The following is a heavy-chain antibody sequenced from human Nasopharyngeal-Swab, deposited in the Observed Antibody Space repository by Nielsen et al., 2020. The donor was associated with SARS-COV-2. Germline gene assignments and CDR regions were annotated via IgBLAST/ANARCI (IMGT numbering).Heavy chain of an antibody. CDR1: GGSVSSGSYY. D-gene: IGHD6-13*01. CDR3: AREYSSSWYRGFDY. J-gene: IGHJ4*02. CDR2: IYYSGST. Sequence: LRLSCTVSGGSVSSGSYYWSWIRQPPGKGLEWIGYIYYSGSTNYNPSLKSRVTISVDTSKNQFSLKLSSVTAADTAVYYCAREYSSSWYRGFDYWGQGTLVTVSS. V-gene: IGHV4-61*01.